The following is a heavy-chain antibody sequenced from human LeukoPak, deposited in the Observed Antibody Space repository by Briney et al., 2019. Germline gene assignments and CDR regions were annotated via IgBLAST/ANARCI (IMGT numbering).Heavy chain of an antibody. CDR3: ASTATAMVYFDY. CDR2: ISSSSSYI. Sequence: GGSLRLSCAASGFTFSSYSMNWVRQAPGKGLEWVSSISSSSSYIHYADSVKGRFTISRDNAKNSLYLQMNSLRAEDTAVYYCASTATAMVYFDYWGQGTLVTVSS. J-gene: IGHJ4*02. CDR1: GFTFSSYS. D-gene: IGHD5-18*01. V-gene: IGHV3-21*01.